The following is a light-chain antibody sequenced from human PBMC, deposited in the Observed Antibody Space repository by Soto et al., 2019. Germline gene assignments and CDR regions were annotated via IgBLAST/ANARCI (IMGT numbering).Light chain of an antibody. V-gene: IGLV1-44*01. CDR1: TSNIGENT. CDR3: AAWDVTLNGHV. J-gene: IGLJ1*01. Sequence: QSVLTQPPSVSGTLGQGVTISCSGSTSNIGENTVAWFQQLPGTAPKVLIYVTDRRPSGVLDRFSGSKSGTSAYLAISGLQSEDEADYYCAAWDVTLNGHVFGTGTKVTVL. CDR2: VTD.